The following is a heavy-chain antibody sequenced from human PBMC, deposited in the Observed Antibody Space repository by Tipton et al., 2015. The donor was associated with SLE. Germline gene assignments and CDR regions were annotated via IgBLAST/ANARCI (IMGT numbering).Heavy chain of an antibody. V-gene: IGHV4-59*02. CDR2: VHSTGTP. D-gene: IGHD6-13*01. CDR1: GGSVSPYY. J-gene: IGHJ5*02. Sequence: TLSLTCTVSGGSVSPYYWGWIRQSPGKGLEWIGYVHSTGTPNYNPSLKRRVIISVDTSKNQFSLKLSSVTAADTAVYYCARGGTPAAGYKWFDPWGQGTLVTVPS. CDR3: ARGGTPAAGYKWFDP.